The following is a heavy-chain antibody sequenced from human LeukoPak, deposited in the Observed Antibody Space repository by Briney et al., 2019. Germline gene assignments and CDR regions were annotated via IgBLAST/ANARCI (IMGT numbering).Heavy chain of an antibody. V-gene: IGHV4-4*02. D-gene: IGHD4-17*01. J-gene: IGHJ4*02. Sequence: SETLSLTCAVSGGFISRGYWWSWVRQPPGKGLEWIGEVHHSGSTNYNPSLKSRVTISMDKSKNQFSVMLTPVTAADTAVYYCARNGYYSADFWGQGALVTVSS. CDR3: ARNGYYSADF. CDR1: GGFISRGYW. CDR2: VHHSGST.